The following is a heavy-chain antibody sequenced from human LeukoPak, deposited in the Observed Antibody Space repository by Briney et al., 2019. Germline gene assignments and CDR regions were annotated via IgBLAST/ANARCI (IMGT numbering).Heavy chain of an antibody. CDR1: GFTFSSYA. D-gene: IGHD3-10*01. Sequence: QSGGSLRLSCAAPGFTFSSYAMHRVRQAPGKGLEWVAVISYDGSNKYYADSVKGRFAISRDNSKNTLYLQMNSLRAKDTAVYYCARAPGFKSFGGYWGQGTLVTVSS. J-gene: IGHJ4*02. CDR2: ISYDGSNK. CDR3: ARAPGFKSFGGY. V-gene: IGHV3-30*09.